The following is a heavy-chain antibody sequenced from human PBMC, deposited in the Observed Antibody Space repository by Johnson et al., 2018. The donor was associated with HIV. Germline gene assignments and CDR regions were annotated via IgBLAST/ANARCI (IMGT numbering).Heavy chain of an antibody. CDR1: GFTFSDYY. Sequence: QVQLVESGGGLVKPGGSLRLSCAASGFTFSDYYMSWIRQTPGKGLEWLSYISSSASTIYYADSVKGRFTISRDNSKNTLYLQMNSLRAEDTAVYYCARASGEWDAFDIWGQGTMVTVSS. CDR3: ARASGEWDAFDI. D-gene: IGHD3-10*01. V-gene: IGHV3-11*04. CDR2: ISSSASTI. J-gene: IGHJ3*02.